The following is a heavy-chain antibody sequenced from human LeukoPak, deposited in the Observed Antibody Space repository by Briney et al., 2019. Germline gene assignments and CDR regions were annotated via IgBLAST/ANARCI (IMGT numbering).Heavy chain of an antibody. CDR1: GFTFSSYA. V-gene: IGHV3-23*01. CDR2: ISGSGGST. Sequence: PGGSLRLSCAASGFTFSSYAMSWVRQAPGKGLEWVSAISGSGGSTYYADSVKGRFTISGDNSKNTLYLQMNSLRAEDTAVYYCAKDLYYYDSSGLFDYWGQGTLVTVSS. D-gene: IGHD3-22*01. J-gene: IGHJ4*02. CDR3: AKDLYYYDSSGLFDY.